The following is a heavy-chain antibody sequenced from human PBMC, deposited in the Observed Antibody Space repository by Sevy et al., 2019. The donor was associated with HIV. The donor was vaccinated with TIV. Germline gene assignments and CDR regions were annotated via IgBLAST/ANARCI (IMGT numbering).Heavy chain of an antibody. CDR2: MMPIFGTA. V-gene: IGHV1-69*13. Sequence: ASVKVSCKASGGTFSSYAISWVRQAPGQGLEWMGGMMPIFGTANYAQKFQGRVTITADESTSTAYMELSSLRSEDTAVYYCASLPYYYMDVWGKGTTVTVSS. CDR1: GGTFSSYA. J-gene: IGHJ6*03. CDR3: ASLPYYYMDV.